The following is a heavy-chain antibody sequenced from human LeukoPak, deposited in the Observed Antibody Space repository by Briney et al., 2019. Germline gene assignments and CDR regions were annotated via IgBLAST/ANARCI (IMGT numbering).Heavy chain of an antibody. Sequence: ASVKVSCKASGYTFTSYGISWVRQAPGQGLEWMGWISAYNGNTNYAQKLQGRVTMTTDTSTSTAYMELRSLRSDDTAVYYCAREPPPDYDFWSRHLDYWGQGTLVTVSS. D-gene: IGHD3-3*01. CDR3: AREPPPDYDFWSRHLDY. CDR2: ISAYNGNT. V-gene: IGHV1-18*01. J-gene: IGHJ4*02. CDR1: GYTFTSYG.